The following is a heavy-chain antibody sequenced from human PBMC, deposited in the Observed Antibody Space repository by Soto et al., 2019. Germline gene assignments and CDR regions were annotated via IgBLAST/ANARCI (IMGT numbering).Heavy chain of an antibody. CDR1: GFTFSSYW. Sequence: GGSLILSCAASGFTFSSYWMSWVRQAPGKGLEWVANIKQDGSEKYYVDSVKGRFTISRDNAKNSLYLQMNSLRAEDTAVYYCARDPPNRPGYSGYNWGQGTLVTVSS. V-gene: IGHV3-7*01. CDR2: IKQDGSEK. D-gene: IGHD5-12*01. CDR3: ARDPPNRPGYSGYN. J-gene: IGHJ4*02.